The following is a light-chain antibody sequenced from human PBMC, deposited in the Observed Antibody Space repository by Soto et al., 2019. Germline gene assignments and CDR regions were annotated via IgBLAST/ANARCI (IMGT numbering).Light chain of an antibody. V-gene: IGLV2-14*01. CDR1: SSDVGGYNY. CDR2: EVS. CDR3: SSYTSRSTLDYV. J-gene: IGLJ1*01. Sequence: QSVLNKPASVSGSPGQAITISCTGTSSDVGGYNYVSWYQQHPGKAPKLMIYEVSNRPSGVSNRFSGSKSGNTASLTISGLQAEDEADYYCSSYTSRSTLDYVFGSGTKVTVL.